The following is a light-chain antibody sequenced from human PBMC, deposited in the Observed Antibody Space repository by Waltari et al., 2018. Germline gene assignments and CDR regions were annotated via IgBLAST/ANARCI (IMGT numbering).Light chain of an antibody. V-gene: IGLV1-40*01. CDR2: ETY. J-gene: IGLJ7*02. CDR3: QSYDSDLNSQL. CDR1: SPNVGSYF. Sequence: QSVLTQPPSVSGSPGHTVTLSCTGSSPNVGSYFLPWYQQVPGTAPKLLIFETYKRPSGVSDRFSASRSGTSASLTITGLRSEDEADYFCQSYDSDLNSQLFGGGTRVTAL.